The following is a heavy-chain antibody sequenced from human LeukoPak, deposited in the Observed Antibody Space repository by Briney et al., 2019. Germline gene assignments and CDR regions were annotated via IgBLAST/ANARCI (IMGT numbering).Heavy chain of an antibody. J-gene: IGHJ4*02. CDR3: ARVWTYSYGLGAFDY. CDR2: IIPIFGTA. D-gene: IGHD5-18*01. Sequence: SVKVPCKASGGTFSNYAISWVRQAPRQGLEWMGGIIPIFGTANYPQKFQGRVTITADKSTSTAYMELSSLRSEDTAVYYCARVWTYSYGLGAFDYWGQGTLVTVSS. CDR1: GGTFSNYA. V-gene: IGHV1-69*06.